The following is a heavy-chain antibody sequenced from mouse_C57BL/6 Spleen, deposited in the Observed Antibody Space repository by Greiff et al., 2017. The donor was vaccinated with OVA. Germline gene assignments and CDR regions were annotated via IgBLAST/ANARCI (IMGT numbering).Heavy chain of an antibody. V-gene: IGHV1-82*01. Sequence: VQLQESGPELVKPGASVKISCKASGYAFSSSWMNWVKQRPGKGLEWIGRIYPGDGDTNYNGKFKGKATLTADKSSSTAYMQLSSLTSEDSAVYFCAGGGNPGYFDYWGQGTTLTVSS. D-gene: IGHD2-1*01. CDR2: IYPGDGDT. CDR1: GYAFSSSW. CDR3: AGGGNPGYFDY. J-gene: IGHJ2*01.